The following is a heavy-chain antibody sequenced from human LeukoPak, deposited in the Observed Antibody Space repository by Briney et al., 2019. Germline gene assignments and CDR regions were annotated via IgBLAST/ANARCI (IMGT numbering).Heavy chain of an antibody. CDR1: GGSISSYY. J-gene: IGHJ3*02. CDR3: ARAWDSSGGRGFDI. D-gene: IGHD3-22*01. Sequence: SETLSLTCTVSGGSISSYYWSWIRQPPGKGLEWIGYIYYSGSTNYNPSLKSRVTISVDTSKNQFSLKLSSVTAADTAVYYCARAWDSSGGRGFDIWGQGTMVTVSS. CDR2: IYYSGST. V-gene: IGHV4-59*01.